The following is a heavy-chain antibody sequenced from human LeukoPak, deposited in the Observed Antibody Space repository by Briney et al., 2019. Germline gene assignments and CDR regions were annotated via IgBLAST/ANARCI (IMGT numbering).Heavy chain of an antibody. Sequence: PSETLSLTCTVSGGSISSYYWSWIRQPPGKGLEWIGYIYYSGATNYNPSLKSRVTISVDTSKNQFSLKLSSVTAADTAVYYCARGVYIAAAQYGYWGQGTLVTVSS. J-gene: IGHJ4*02. CDR1: GGSISSYY. D-gene: IGHD6-13*01. V-gene: IGHV4-59*01. CDR2: IYYSGAT. CDR3: ARGVYIAAAQYGY.